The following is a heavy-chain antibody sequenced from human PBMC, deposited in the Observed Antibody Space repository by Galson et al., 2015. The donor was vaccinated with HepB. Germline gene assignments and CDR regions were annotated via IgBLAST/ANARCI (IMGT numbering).Heavy chain of an antibody. CDR1: GYTFTNYG. CDR2: ISAYNGNT. D-gene: IGHD3-16*02. Sequence: SVKVSCKASGYTFTNYGIGWVRQAPGKGLEWMAWISAYNGNTNYGHKLQGRVTMTTETFKSTAYMEMESLRFDDTAVYYCARAYRIRELDYWGRGNL. V-gene: IGHV1-18*04. CDR3: ARAYRIRELDY. J-gene: IGHJ4*02.